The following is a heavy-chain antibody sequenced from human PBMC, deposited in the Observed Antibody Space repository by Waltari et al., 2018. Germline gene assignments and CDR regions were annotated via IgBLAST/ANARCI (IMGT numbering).Heavy chain of an antibody. Sequence: QVQLVQSGAEVKKPGASVKVSCKASGYTFTSYAMHWVRQAPGQRLEWMGWINAGNGNTKYSQKFQGRVTITRVTSASTAYMELSSLRSEDTAVYYCARSKWIGSTSCYFVWGQGTTVTVSS. CDR1: GYTFTSYA. D-gene: IGHD2-2*01. V-gene: IGHV1-3*01. J-gene: IGHJ6*02. CDR2: INAGNGNT. CDR3: ARSKWIGSTSCYFV.